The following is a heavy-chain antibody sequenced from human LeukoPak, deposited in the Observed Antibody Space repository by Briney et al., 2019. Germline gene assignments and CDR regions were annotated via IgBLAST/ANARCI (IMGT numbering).Heavy chain of an antibody. V-gene: IGHV1-8*01. Sequence: ASVKVSCKASGYTFTSYDINWVRQATGQGLEWMGWMNPNSGNTGYAQKFQGRVTMTRNTSISTAYMQLSSLRSEDTAVYYCARRMGRRQQLEIFLHYYYYMDVWGKGTTVTVSS. CDR3: ARRMGRRQQLEIFLHYYYYMDV. J-gene: IGHJ6*03. CDR2: MNPNSGNT. D-gene: IGHD6-13*01. CDR1: GYTFTSYD.